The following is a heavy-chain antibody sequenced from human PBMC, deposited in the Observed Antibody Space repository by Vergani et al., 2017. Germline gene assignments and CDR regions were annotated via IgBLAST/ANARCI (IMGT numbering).Heavy chain of an antibody. CDR2: ICPNGNG. D-gene: IGHD2-2*02. V-gene: IGHV4-4*07. CDR1: GGSMSGYY. J-gene: IGHJ4*02. CDR3: ATIGYRRWGYYFDY. Sequence: QVHLQESGPGVVKPSDTLSLTCTVSGGSMSGYYWTWIRQPAGRGLEWIGRICPNGNGNYNESLRSRLTMSIDTSRIQFSLSLSSVTAADTAVYYCATIGYRRWGYYFDYWGQGILVTVSS.